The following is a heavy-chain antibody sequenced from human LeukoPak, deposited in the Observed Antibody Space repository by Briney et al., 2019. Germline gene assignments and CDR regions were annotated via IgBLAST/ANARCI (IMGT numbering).Heavy chain of an antibody. CDR3: AKVLGSGSSRDYFDY. J-gene: IGHJ4*02. D-gene: IGHD3-10*01. Sequence: ETLSLTCAVYGGSFSGYYWSWVRQAPGEGLEWVSAISGSGGSTYYADSVKGRFTISRDNSKNTLYLQMNSLRAEDTAVYYCAKVLGSGSSRDYFDYWGQGTLVTVSS. CDR2: ISGSGGST. V-gene: IGHV3-23*01. CDR1: GGSFSGYY.